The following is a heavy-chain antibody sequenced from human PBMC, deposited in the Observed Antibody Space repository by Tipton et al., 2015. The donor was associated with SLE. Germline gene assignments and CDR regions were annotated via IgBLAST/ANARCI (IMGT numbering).Heavy chain of an antibody. D-gene: IGHD3-16*02. Sequence: TLSLTFTVSGGSISSHYWSWIRQPPGQGLEWIGYIYYSGTTHYNPSLNSRVTISLDTSKNQFSLKMRYVTAADTAVYYCARRIVWFDPWGQGTLVTVSS. CDR3: ARRIVWFDP. J-gene: IGHJ5*02. V-gene: IGHV4-59*11. CDR2: IYYSGTT. CDR1: GGSISSHY.